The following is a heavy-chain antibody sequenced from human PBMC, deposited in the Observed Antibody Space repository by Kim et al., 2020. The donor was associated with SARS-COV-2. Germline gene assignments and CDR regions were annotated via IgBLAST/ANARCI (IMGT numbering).Heavy chain of an antibody. D-gene: IGHD2-15*01. CDR2: INAGNGNT. CDR1: GYTFTSYA. J-gene: IGHJ4*02. CDR3: ARDKECSGGSCYQFDY. Sequence: ASVKVSCKASGYTFTSYAMHWVRQAPGQRLEWMGWINAGNGNTKYSQKFQGRVTITRDTSASTAYMELSSLRSEDTAVYYCARDKECSGGSCYQFDYWGQGTLVTVSS. V-gene: IGHV1-3*01.